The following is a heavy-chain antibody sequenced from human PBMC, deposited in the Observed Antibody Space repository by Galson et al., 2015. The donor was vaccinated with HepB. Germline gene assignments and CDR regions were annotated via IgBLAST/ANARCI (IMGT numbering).Heavy chain of an antibody. J-gene: IGHJ6*02. Sequence: SLRLSCAASGFTFSSYSMNWVRQAPGQGLEWVSSISSSSSYIYYADSVKGRFTISRDNAKNSLYLQMNSLRAEDTAVYYCARDLVALGRYYGSGAETKNGYYYGMDVWGQGTTVTVSS. CDR2: ISSSSSYI. CDR3: ARDLVALGRYYGSGAETKNGYYYGMDV. D-gene: IGHD3-10*01. CDR1: GFTFSSYS. V-gene: IGHV3-21*01.